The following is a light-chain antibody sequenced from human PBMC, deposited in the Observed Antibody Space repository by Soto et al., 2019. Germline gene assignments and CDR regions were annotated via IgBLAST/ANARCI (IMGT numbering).Light chain of an antibody. CDR1: SSNIGAGYD. V-gene: IGLV1-40*01. J-gene: IGLJ1*01. CDR2: DNS. CDR3: QSYDSSVTLRV. Sequence: QSVLTQPPSVSGAPGQRVTISCTGSSSNIGAGYDVHWYQQLPGTAPKLLIYDNSNRPSGVPDRFSGSKSGTSASLAITGLQADDEADYYCQSYDSSVTLRVFGTGTKLTVL.